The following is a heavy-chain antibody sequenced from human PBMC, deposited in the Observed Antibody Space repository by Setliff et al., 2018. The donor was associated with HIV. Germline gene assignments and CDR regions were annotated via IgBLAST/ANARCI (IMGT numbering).Heavy chain of an antibody. J-gene: IGHJ3*02. Sequence: ASVKVSCKASGYTFSSYDINWVRQATGQGLEWMGWMNPNSGNTGYAQKFQGRVTMTRNTAISTAYMELRRLKSEDTAVYYCATSTLGWSDDTFDIWGQGTMVTVSS. D-gene: IGHD2-21*01. V-gene: IGHV1-8*02. CDR3: ATSTLGWSDDTFDI. CDR2: MNPNSGNT. CDR1: GYTFSSYD.